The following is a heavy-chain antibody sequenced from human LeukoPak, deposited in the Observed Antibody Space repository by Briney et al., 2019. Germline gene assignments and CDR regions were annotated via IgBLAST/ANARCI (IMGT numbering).Heavy chain of an antibody. J-gene: IGHJ4*02. V-gene: IGHV4-39*01. CDR2: IYYSGST. D-gene: IGHD6-19*01. Sequence: SETQSLTCTVSGGSISSSSYYWGWIRQPPGKGLEWIGSIYYSGSTYYNPSLKSRVTISVDTSKNQFSLKLHSVTAADTAVYYCARSDSSGPLIPLFDYWGQGTLVTVSS. CDR3: ARSDSSGPLIPLFDY. CDR1: GGSISSSSYY.